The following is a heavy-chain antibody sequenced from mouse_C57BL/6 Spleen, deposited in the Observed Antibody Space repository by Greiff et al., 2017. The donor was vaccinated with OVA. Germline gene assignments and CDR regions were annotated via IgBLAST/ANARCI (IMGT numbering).Heavy chain of an antibody. CDR2: IDPSDSYT. D-gene: IGHD2-2*01. CDR1: GYTFTSYW. CDR3: ARGLPPYFYY. V-gene: IGHV1-69*01. J-gene: IGHJ2*01. Sequence: QVQLQQPGAELVMPGASVKLSCKASGYTFTSYWMHWVKQRPGQGLEWIGEIDPSDSYTNYNQKFKGKSTLTVDKSSSTAYMQLSSLTSEDSAVYYCARGLPPYFYYWGQGTTLTVSS.